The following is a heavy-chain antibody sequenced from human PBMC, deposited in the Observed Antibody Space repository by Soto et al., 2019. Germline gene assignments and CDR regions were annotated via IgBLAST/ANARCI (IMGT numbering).Heavy chain of an antibody. D-gene: IGHD4-4*01. J-gene: IGHJ4*02. Sequence: ASVKVSCKASGYTFTGYYMHWVRQAPGQWLEWMGWINPNSGGTNYAQKFQGWVTMTRDTSISTAYMELSRLRSDDTAVYYCASQIYSSYSLDYWGQGTLVTVSS. CDR3: ASQIYSSYSLDY. CDR2: INPNSGGT. CDR1: GYTFTGYY. V-gene: IGHV1-2*04.